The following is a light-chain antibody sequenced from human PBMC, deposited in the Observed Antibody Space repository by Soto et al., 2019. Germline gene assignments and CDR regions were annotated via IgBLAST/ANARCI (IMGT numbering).Light chain of an antibody. Sequence: EIVMTQSPATLSVSPGERATLSCRASQSVRSNLAWYQQKPGQAPRLLIYGAFTKATDIPARFSGSGSGTEFTLIISSLQSEDFAVYYCQQYYNWPPWTFGQGTKVEIK. CDR1: QSVRSN. J-gene: IGKJ1*01. CDR3: QQYYNWPPWT. CDR2: GAF. V-gene: IGKV3-15*01.